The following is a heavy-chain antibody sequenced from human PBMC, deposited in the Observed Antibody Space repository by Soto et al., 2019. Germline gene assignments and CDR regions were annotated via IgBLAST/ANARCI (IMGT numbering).Heavy chain of an antibody. V-gene: IGHV6-1*01. Sequence: SQTLSLTCVGSGDTVSSNSFAWNWVRQSPSRGLEWLGRTYYRSRWYSDYAVSVRSRIDINADTSENQVSLQLNSVTPEDTAVYYCARSEEDSDYYYYGMDVWGQGTTVTVSS. CDR3: ARSEEDSDYYYYGMDV. D-gene: IGHD2-15*01. CDR2: TYYRSRWYS. J-gene: IGHJ6*02. CDR1: GDTVSSNSFA.